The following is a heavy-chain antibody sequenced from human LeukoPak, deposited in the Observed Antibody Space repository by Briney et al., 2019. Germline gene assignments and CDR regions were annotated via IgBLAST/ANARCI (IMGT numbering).Heavy chain of an antibody. J-gene: IGHJ6*02. V-gene: IGHV3-23*01. CDR3: ARSSNWPYGMDV. CDR2: ISGSGGST. D-gene: IGHD1-1*01. Sequence: GGSLRLSCAASGFTFSSYAMSWVRQAPGKGLEWVSAISGSGGSTYYADSVKGRFTISRDNSKNTLYLQMNSLRAEDTAVYYCARSSNWPYGMDVWGQGTTVTVSS. CDR1: GFTFSSYA.